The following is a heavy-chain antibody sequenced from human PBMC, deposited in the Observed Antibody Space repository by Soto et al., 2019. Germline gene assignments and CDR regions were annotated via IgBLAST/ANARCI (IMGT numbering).Heavy chain of an antibody. D-gene: IGHD6-19*01. CDR3: ARLYSSGWYGPGRY. V-gene: IGHV3-20*04. CDR2: INWNGGST. J-gene: IGHJ4*02. CDR1: GFTFDDYG. Sequence: EVQLVESGGGVVRPGGSLRLSCEASGFTFDDYGMSWVRQAPGKGLEWVSGINWNGGSTGYADSVKGRFTISRDNAKNTLYLQMNSLRAEDTALYYCARLYSSGWYGPGRYWGQGTLVTVSS.